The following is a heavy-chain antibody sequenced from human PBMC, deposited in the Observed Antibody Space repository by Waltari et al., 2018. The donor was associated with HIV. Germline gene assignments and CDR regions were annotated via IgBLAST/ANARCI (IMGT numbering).Heavy chain of an antibody. J-gene: IGHJ4*02. V-gene: IGHV4-39*01. D-gene: IGHD3-16*02. CDR3: ARLMITFGGVIVSHDY. Sequence: QLQLQESGPGLVKPSETLSLTCTVSGGSISSSSYYWGWIRQPPGKGLEWIGSIYYSGSTYYNPSLKSRVTISVDTSKNQFSLKLSSVTAADTAVYYCARLMITFGGVIVSHDYWGQGTLVTVSS. CDR2: IYYSGST. CDR1: GGSISSSSYY.